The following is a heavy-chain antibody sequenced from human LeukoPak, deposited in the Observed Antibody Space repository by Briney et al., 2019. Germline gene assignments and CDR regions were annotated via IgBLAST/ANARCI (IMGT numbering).Heavy chain of an antibody. CDR3: ARDIHYGDTPAAY. CDR1: GFTVSSNY. V-gene: IGHV3-66*01. D-gene: IGHD4-17*01. J-gene: IGHJ4*02. CDR2: IYSGGST. Sequence: GGSLRLSCAASGFTVSSNYMSWVRQAPGKGLEWVSVIYSGGSTYYADSVKGRFTISRDNSKNTLYLQMNSLRAEDTAVYYCARDIHYGDTPAAYWGQGTLVTVSS.